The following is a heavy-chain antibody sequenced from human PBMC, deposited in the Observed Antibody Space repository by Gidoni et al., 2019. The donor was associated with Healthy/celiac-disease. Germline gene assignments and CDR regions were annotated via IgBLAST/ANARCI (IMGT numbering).Heavy chain of an antibody. CDR1: GFTFSSYS. CDR3: ARVPTFTYYYDSSGYDAFDI. CDR2: ISSSSSYI. J-gene: IGHJ3*02. D-gene: IGHD3-22*01. Sequence: EVQLVESGGGLVKPGGSLSLSCAASGFTFSSYSMNWVRQAPGKGLEWVSSISSSSSYIYYADSVKGRFTISRDNAKNSLYLQMNSLRAEDTAVYYCARVPTFTYYYDSSGYDAFDIWGQGTMVTVSS. V-gene: IGHV3-21*01.